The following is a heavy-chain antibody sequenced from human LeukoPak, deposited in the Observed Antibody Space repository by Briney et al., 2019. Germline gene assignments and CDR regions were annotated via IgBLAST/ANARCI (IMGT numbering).Heavy chain of an antibody. Sequence: SVKVSCKASGGTFSSYAISWVRQAPGQGLEWMGGIIPIFGTANYAQKFQGRVTITADESTSTAYMELSSLRSEDTAVYYCARGNVFTGYHKYFQHWGQGTLVTVSS. CDR2: IIPIFGTA. CDR1: GGTFSSYA. D-gene: IGHD3-9*01. J-gene: IGHJ1*01. CDR3: ARGNVFTGYHKYFQH. V-gene: IGHV1-69*13.